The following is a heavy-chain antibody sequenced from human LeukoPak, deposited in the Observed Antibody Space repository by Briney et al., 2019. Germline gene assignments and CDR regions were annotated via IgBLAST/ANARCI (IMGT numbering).Heavy chain of an antibody. CDR2: ISAYNGNT. J-gene: IGHJ6*02. D-gene: IGHD6-19*01. CDR1: GYTFTSYG. V-gene: IGHV1-18*01. CDR3: ARVQSSGWYPPSALYYYYGMDV. Sequence: ASVKVSCKASGYTFTSYGISWVRQAPGQGLEWMGWISAYNGNTNYAQELQGRVTMTTDTSTSTAYMELRSLRSDDTAVYYCARVQSSGWYPPSALYYYYGMDVWGQGTRSPSP.